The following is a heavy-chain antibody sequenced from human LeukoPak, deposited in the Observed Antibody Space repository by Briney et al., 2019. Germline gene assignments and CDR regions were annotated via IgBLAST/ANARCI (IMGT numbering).Heavy chain of an antibody. J-gene: IGHJ6*02. Sequence: GGSLRLSCVGSGFTSIAYALTWARQAPGKGLEWASGISGGGVTTYYADSVKGRFTISRDNSKNTLYLQMNSLRADDTAIYYCARNQQLGGHSYYYYGMDVWGQGTTVTVSS. CDR3: ARNQQLGGHSYYYYGMDV. CDR1: GFTSIAYA. D-gene: IGHD3-16*01. CDR2: ISGGGVTT. V-gene: IGHV3-23*01.